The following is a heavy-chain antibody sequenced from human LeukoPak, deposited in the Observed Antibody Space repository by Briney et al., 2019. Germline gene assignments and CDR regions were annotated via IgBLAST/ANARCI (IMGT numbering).Heavy chain of an antibody. CDR3: AKSPGIVPRNYFDY. V-gene: IGHV3-23*01. CDR1: GFTFSSYA. CDR2: ISGSGGST. D-gene: IGHD1-26*01. J-gene: IGHJ4*02. Sequence: ETLSLTCAVSGFTFSSYAMSWVRQAPGKGLEWVSAISGSGGSTYYADSVKGRFTISRDNSKNTLYLQMNSLRAEDTAVYYCAKSPGIVPRNYFDYWGQGTLVTVSS.